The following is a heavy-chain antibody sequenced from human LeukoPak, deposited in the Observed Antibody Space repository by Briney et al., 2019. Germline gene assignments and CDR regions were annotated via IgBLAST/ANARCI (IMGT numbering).Heavy chain of an antibody. CDR2: IYYTGGT. D-gene: IGHD5-24*01. J-gene: IGHJ4*02. CDR3: ARVKGRDGYNLVRYYFDY. Sequence: MSSETLSLTCSVSGGSITTSSYYWGWVRQSPEKGLEWIGSIYYTGGTHYSPSLKSRVTMSVDTSKNQFSLNLRSVTAADTAVYYCARVKGRDGYNLVRYYFDYWGQGTLVTVSS. CDR1: GGSITTSSYY. V-gene: IGHV4-39*01.